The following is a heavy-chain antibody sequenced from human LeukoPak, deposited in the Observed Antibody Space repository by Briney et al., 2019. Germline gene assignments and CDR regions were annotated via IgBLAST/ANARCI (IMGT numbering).Heavy chain of an antibody. CDR2: ISAYNGNT. CDR1: GYTFTSYG. J-gene: IGHJ5*02. Sequence: ASVKVSCKTSGYTFTSYGISWVRQAPGQGLEWMGWISAYNGNTNYAQNLQGRVTMTTDTSTSTAYMELRSLRSDDTAVYFCGGVDQGLAKNWFTPGGRGTLVTVS. V-gene: IGHV1-18*01. CDR3: GGVDQGLAKNWFTP. D-gene: IGHD6-19*01.